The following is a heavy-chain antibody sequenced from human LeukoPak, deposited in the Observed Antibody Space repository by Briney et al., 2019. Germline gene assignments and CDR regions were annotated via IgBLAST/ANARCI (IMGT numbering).Heavy chain of an antibody. CDR2: ISAYNGNT. J-gene: IGHJ4*02. D-gene: IGHD2-15*01. CDR3: ASSGCSGGTCYFPDY. V-gene: IGHV1-18*01. Sequence: GASVKVSCKASGYTFTTYGISWVRQAPGQGLEWMGWISAYNGNTNYAQKLQGRDTMTTDTSTSTAYMELRSLRSDDTAVYYCASSGCSGGTCYFPDYWGQGTLVTVSS. CDR1: GYTFTTYG.